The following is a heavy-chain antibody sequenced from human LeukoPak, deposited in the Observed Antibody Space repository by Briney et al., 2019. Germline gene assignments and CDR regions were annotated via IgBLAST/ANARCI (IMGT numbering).Heavy chain of an antibody. Sequence: GASVNVSCKASGGTFSSYTISWVRQAPGQGLEWMGRIIPILGIANYAQKFQGRVTITADKSTSTAYMELSSLRSEDTAVYYCAREGNSSTVWFDPWGQGTLVTVSS. J-gene: IGHJ5*02. CDR2: IIPILGIA. CDR3: AREGNSSTVWFDP. D-gene: IGHD6-13*01. V-gene: IGHV1-69*04. CDR1: GGTFSSYT.